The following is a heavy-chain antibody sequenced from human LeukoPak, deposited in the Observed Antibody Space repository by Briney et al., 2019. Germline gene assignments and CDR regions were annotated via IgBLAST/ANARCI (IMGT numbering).Heavy chain of an antibody. Sequence: GESLKISCQVSGYSFSSSWIAWVRQMPGKGLEWMGIIYPGDSDTRYNPSFQGQVTISADKSISTAYLQWSSLKASDTAMYYCVILGGYARGRYCSYTSCSRFDPWGQGTLVTVSS. J-gene: IGHJ5*02. CDR2: IYPGDSDT. CDR3: VILGGYARGRYCSYTSCSRFDP. D-gene: IGHD2-2*01. V-gene: IGHV5-51*01. CDR1: GYSFSSSW.